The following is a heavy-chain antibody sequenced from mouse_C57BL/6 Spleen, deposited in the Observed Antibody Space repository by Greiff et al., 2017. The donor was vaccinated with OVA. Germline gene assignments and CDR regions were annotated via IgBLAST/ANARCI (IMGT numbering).Heavy chain of an antibody. CDR1: GFTFSDAW. CDR2: IRNKANNHAT. V-gene: IGHV6-6*01. D-gene: IGHD1-1*01. Sequence: EVQVVESGGGLVQPGGSMKLSCAASGFTFSDAWMDWVRQSPEKGLEWVAEIRNKANNHATYYAESVKGRFTISRDDSKSSVYLQMNSLRAEDTGIYYCTTIYYYGSSNWYFDVWGTGTTVTVSS. J-gene: IGHJ1*03. CDR3: TTIYYYGSSNWYFDV.